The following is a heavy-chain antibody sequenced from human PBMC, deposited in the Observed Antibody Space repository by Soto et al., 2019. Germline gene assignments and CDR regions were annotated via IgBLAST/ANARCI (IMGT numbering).Heavy chain of an antibody. V-gene: IGHV1-18*01. Sequence: QVQLVQSGGEVKRPGASVKVSCKTSGYTFSNYGITWVRQAPGQPLEWLGWISLYSDGTNYAQKFQGRFSMTTDKSTTTAYMELRSLRSDDTAVYYCARVVPGAEAWFGPWGQGTLVTVSS. J-gene: IGHJ5*02. CDR1: GYTFSNYG. CDR3: ARVVPGAEAWFGP. CDR2: ISLYSDGT. D-gene: IGHD2-2*01.